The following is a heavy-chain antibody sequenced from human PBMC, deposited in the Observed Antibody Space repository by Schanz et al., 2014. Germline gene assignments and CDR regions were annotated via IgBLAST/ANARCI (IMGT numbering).Heavy chain of an antibody. CDR2: IYTSGST. CDR3: ARDRGYDFSFDP. CDR1: GGSISSFY. Sequence: QVQLQESGPGLVKSSETLSLTCTVSGGSISSFYWGWIRQPAGKGLEWIGRIYTSGSTNYNPSLKSRVTMSLDTSKNQFSLKLTSVTAADTAVYYCARDRGYDFSFDPWGQGTLVTVSS. D-gene: IGHD3-3*01. V-gene: IGHV4-4*07. J-gene: IGHJ5*02.